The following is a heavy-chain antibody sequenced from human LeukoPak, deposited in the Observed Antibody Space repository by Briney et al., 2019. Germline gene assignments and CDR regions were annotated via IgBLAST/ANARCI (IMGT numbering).Heavy chain of an antibody. Sequence: SETLSLTCTVSGGSISTYYWNWIRQPPGKGLEWIGYIYYSGSTNYNPSLTGRVTISVDTSKNQFSLKLSSVTAADTAVYYCARESNYYDSSGWDAFEICGQATM. V-gene: IGHV4-59*01. J-gene: IGHJ3*02. D-gene: IGHD3-22*01. CDR3: ARESNYYDSSGWDAFEI. CDR1: GGSISTYY. CDR2: IYYSGST.